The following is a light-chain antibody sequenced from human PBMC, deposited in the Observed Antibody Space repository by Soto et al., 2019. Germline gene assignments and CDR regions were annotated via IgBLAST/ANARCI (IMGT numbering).Light chain of an antibody. Sequence: EIVLTQAPGTLSLSPGERATLSCRASQSVSNNYLAWYQQKPGQAPRLLIYGASNRATGIPDRFSVSGAGTDFTLTISPLQPQDVAVYCCQHYGSVRTLGQRTQVDI. CDR3: QHYGSVRT. J-gene: IGKJ1*01. CDR2: GAS. V-gene: IGKV3-20*01. CDR1: QSVSNNY.